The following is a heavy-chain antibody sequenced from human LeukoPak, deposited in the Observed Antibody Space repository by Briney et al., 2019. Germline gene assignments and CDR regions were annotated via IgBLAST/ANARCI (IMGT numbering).Heavy chain of an antibody. CDR2: ISYDGSNK. CDR1: GFTFSSYA. CDR3: ARDHVWFGAAHNYYYGMDV. Sequence: GRSLRLSCAASGFTFSSYAMHWVRQAPGKGLEWVAVISYDGSNKYYADSVKGRFTISRDNSKNTLYLQMNSLRAEDTAVYYCARDHVWFGAAHNYYYGMDVWGQGTTVTVSS. D-gene: IGHD3-10*01. V-gene: IGHV3-30-3*01. J-gene: IGHJ6*02.